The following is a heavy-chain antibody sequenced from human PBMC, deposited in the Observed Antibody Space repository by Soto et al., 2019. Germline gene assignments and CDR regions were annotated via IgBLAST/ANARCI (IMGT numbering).Heavy chain of an antibody. D-gene: IGHD6-19*01. CDR3: AFSSGWYYFDY. V-gene: IGHV4-59*01. Sequence: SETLSLTCTVSGGSISSYYWSWIRQPPGKGLEWIGYIYYSGSTNYNPSLKSRVTISVDTSKNQFSLKLSSVTAADTAVYYCAFSSGWYYFDYWGQGTMVTVYS. J-gene: IGHJ4*02. CDR1: GGSISSYY. CDR2: IYYSGST.